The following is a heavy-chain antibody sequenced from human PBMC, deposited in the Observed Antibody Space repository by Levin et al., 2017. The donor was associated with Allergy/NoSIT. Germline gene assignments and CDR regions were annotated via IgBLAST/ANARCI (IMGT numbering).Heavy chain of an antibody. V-gene: IGHV5-51*01. CDR1: GFSFTSYW. CDR2: IYPGDSDT. Sequence: GESLKISCKGSGFSFTSYWIAWVRQKPGKGLESMGIIYPGDSDTRVSPSFQGQVTNSADKSTSTAYLQWNRLKASDTAMYYCAKHKRSDWILGLESFDIWGQGTMVTVSP. J-gene: IGHJ3*02. D-gene: IGHD3/OR15-3a*01. CDR3: AKHKRSDWILGLESFDI.